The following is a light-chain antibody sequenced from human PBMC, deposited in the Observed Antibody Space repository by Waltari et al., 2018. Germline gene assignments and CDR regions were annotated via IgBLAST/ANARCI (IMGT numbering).Light chain of an antibody. J-gene: IGKJ4*01. CDR3: QQRTHSLT. V-gene: IGKV3-11*01. CDR1: ESVSTN. CDR2: DAS. Sequence: EIVVTQSPATLSLSPGERATLSCRASESVSTNVAWYQQKPGQPPRLLIYDASTRATGIPARFSGSGSGTDFILTISSLEPEDFAVYYCQQRTHSLTFGGGTKVEIK.